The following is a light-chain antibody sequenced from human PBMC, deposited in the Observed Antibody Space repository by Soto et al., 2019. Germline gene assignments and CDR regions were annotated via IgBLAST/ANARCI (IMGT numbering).Light chain of an antibody. CDR3: SSFTTVNTLVV. CDR1: RSDVGGYNY. J-gene: IGLJ2*01. Sequence: QSALTQPASVSGFPGQSITISCTGSRSDVGGYNYVSWYQQHPAKAPKMIIYDVTSRPSGVSNRFSGSKSGNTASLTISGLQAEDEADYYCSSFTTVNTLVVFGRGTKLTVL. V-gene: IGLV2-14*03. CDR2: DVT.